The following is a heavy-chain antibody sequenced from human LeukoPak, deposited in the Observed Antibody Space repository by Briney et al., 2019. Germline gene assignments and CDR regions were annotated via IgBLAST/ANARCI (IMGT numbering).Heavy chain of an antibody. D-gene: IGHD6-13*01. Sequence: GGSLRLSCAASGFTFSDYYMDWVRQAPGKGLEWVAVISYDGSNKYYADSVKGRFTISRDNSKNTLYLQMNSLRAEDTAVYYCAKVGIAAAGLQGYWGQGTLVTVSS. J-gene: IGHJ4*02. CDR2: ISYDGSNK. V-gene: IGHV3-30*18. CDR3: AKVGIAAAGLQGY. CDR1: GFTFSDYY.